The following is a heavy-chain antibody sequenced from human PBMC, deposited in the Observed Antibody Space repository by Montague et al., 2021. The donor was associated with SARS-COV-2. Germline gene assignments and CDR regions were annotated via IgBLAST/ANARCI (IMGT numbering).Heavy chain of an antibody. CDR2: IYYSGST. CDR1: GGSISPYY. Sequence: SETRSLTCTVSGGSISPYYWNWIRQSPGKGLEWIGDIYYSGSTTYNPSLESRVTISVDTSKNQSSLRLSSVTAADTAVYYCARGIWYANWGQGILVTVSS. V-gene: IGHV4-59*01. D-gene: IGHD6-13*01. J-gene: IGHJ4*02. CDR3: ARGIWYAN.